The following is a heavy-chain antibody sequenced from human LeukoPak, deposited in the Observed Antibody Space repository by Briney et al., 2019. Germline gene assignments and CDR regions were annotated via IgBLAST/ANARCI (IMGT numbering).Heavy chain of an antibody. D-gene: IGHD3-3*01. CDR2: IYSGGST. CDR3: AKGGVLAYFDY. Sequence: GGSLRLSCAASGFTVSRNYMSWVRQAPGKGLEWVSVIYSGGSTYYADSVKGRFTISRDNAKNSLYLQMNSLRAEDTAVYYCAKGGVLAYFDYWGQGTLVTVSS. J-gene: IGHJ4*02. CDR1: GFTVSRNY. V-gene: IGHV3-53*01.